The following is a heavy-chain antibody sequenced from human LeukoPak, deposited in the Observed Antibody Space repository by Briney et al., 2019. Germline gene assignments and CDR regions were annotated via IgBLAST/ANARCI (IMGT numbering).Heavy chain of an antibody. CDR2: IKQDGSEK. CDR1: GFTFSSYW. CDR3: ARGDDGSGSFYNGLDTFDI. D-gene: IGHD3-10*01. J-gene: IGHJ3*02. Sequence: PGGSLRLSCAASGFTFSSYWMSWVRQAPGKGLEWVANIKQDGSEKYYVDSVKGRFTISRDNSKNTLSLQMNSLRAEDTAVYYCARGDDGSGSFYNGLDTFDIWGLGTMVTVSS. V-gene: IGHV3-7*01.